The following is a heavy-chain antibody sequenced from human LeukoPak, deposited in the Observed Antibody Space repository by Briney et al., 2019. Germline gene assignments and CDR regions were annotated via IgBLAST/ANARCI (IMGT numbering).Heavy chain of an antibody. Sequence: GGSLRLSCAASGFTFGSYGMHWVRQAPGKGLEWVAVIWYDGSNKYYADSVKGRFTISRDNSKNTLYLQMNSLRAEDTAVYYCASSIFDRDAFDIWGQGTMVTVSS. CDR3: ASSIFDRDAFDI. D-gene: IGHD3-3*01. V-gene: IGHV3-33*01. J-gene: IGHJ3*02. CDR1: GFTFGSYG. CDR2: IWYDGSNK.